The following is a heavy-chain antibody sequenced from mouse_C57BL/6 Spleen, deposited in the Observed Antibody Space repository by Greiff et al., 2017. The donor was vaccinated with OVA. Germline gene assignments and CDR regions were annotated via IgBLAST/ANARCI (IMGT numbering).Heavy chain of an antibody. V-gene: IGHV1-52*01. Sequence: VQLQQPGAELVRPGSSVKLSCKASGYTFTSYWMHWVKQRPIQGLEWIGNIDPSDSETHYNQKFKDKATLTVDKSSSTAYMQLSSLTSEDSAVYYCAREGYYGSPSYWGQGTLVTVSA. CDR1: GYTFTSYW. CDR2: IDPSDSET. CDR3: AREGYYGSPSY. J-gene: IGHJ3*01. D-gene: IGHD1-1*01.